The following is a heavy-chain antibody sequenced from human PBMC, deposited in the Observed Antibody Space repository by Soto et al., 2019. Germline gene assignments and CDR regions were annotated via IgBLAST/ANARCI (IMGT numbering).Heavy chain of an antibody. V-gene: IGHV4-30-4*01. CDR3: ARDRCSGGSCYPYYFDY. CDR2: ISYSGST. CDR1: GGSINTINNY. D-gene: IGHD2-15*01. J-gene: IGHJ4*02. Sequence: PSETLSLTCTVSGGSINTINNYWSWIRQPPGKGLEWIGFISYSGSTYYNPSLKSRVTISVDTSKNQFSLKLSSVTAADTAVYYCARDRCSGGSCYPYYFDYWGQGTLVTVSS.